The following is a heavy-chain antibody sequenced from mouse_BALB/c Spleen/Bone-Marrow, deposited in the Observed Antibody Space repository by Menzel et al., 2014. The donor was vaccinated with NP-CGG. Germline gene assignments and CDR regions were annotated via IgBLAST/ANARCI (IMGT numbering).Heavy chain of an antibody. CDR2: IYPGDGDT. J-gene: IGHJ4*01. CDR1: GYAFSSYW. D-gene: IGHD1-1*01. CDR3: ARWITTVVAPYVMDY. Sequence: QVQLQQSGAELVRPGSSVKISCKASGYAFSSYWMNWVKQRPGQGLEWIGQIYPGDGDTNYNRKFKGKATLTADKSSSTAYMQLSSLTSEDSAVYFCARWITTVVAPYVMDYWGQGTSVTVSS. V-gene: IGHV1-80*01.